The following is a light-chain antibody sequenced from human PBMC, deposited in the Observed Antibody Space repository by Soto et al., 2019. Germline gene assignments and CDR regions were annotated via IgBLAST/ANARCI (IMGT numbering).Light chain of an antibody. Sequence: EIVMTQSPATLSVSPGERATLSCRASQSASGYLVWYQQKPGQAPRLLIYDASTRAAGIPARFIGSGSGTDFTLTISSLEPEDSAVYYCQQHLGRHTFGQGTKVDIK. CDR2: DAS. CDR3: QQHLGRHT. J-gene: IGKJ1*01. V-gene: IGKV3-11*01. CDR1: QSASGY.